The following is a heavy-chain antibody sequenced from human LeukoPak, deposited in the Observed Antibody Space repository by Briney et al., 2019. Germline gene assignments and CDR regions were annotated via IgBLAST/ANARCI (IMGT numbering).Heavy chain of an antibody. CDR2: ISHSGSA. CDR1: GESFSVYY. CDR3: ARQGTRLWGFLDY. J-gene: IGHJ4*02. D-gene: IGHD6-6*01. V-gene: IGHV4-34*01. Sequence: SETLSLTCAVYGESFSVYYWSWIRQSPGKGLEWIGEISHSGSASYNPSLKSRVIISADTSKNQFSLSLRSVTAADTAVYFCARQGTRLWGFLDYWGQGTLVAVSS.